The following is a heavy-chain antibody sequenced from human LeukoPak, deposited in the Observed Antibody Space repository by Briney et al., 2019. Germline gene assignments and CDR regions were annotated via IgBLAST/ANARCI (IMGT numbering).Heavy chain of an antibody. Sequence: SETLSLTCTVSGGSISSSSDYWGRVRQPPGKGLEWIGSIYYSGSTYYNPSLKSRVTISVDTSKNQFSLKLSSVTAADTAVYYCAREYGVQTTVDQAAFDYWGQGTLVTVSS. CDR2: IYYSGST. J-gene: IGHJ4*02. CDR3: AREYGVQTTVDQAAFDY. D-gene: IGHD4-23*01. CDR1: GGSISSSSDY. V-gene: IGHV4-39*07.